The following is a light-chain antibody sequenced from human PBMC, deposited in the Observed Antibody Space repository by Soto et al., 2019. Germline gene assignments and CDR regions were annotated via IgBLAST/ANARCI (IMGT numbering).Light chain of an antibody. CDR3: QSFDSSLKSYV. J-gene: IGLJ1*01. V-gene: IGLV1-40*01. CDR2: DNN. Sequence: QAVVTQPPSVSGAPGQRLTISCTGSSSNIGAGSYVHWYQQLPGTAPKLLIRDNNNRPSGVPDRFSASKSGTSASLAITGLQAEDEADYFCQSFDSSLKSYVFGTGTKLTVL. CDR1: SSNIGAGSY.